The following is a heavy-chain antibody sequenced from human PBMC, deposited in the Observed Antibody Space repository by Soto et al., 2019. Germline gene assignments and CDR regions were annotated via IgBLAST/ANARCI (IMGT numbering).Heavy chain of an antibody. V-gene: IGHV1-3*01. D-gene: IGHD6-6*01. CDR3: ARERLAARWGGNWFYP. J-gene: IGHJ5*02. CDR2: INAGNGNT. Sequence: SVKVSCKASGYTFSGYVMHWVRQAPGQRLEWMGWINAGNGNTKYSHKFQGRATITRDTSASTAYMELRSLRSEDTDVYYCARERLAARWGGNWFYPWGQGTLVTVSS. CDR1: GYTFSGYV.